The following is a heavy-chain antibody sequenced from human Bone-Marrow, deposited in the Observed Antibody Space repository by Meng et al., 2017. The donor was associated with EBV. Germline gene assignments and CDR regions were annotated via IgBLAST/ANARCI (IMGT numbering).Heavy chain of an antibody. D-gene: IGHD3-22*01. V-gene: IGHV4-34*01. Sequence: HVQRQQWGGGLLKPSETLSLTCAVYGGSFSGYYWSWIRQPPGKGLEWIGEINHSGSTNYNPSLKSRVTISVDTSKNQFSLKLSSVTAADTAVYYCVGAHYGDSSGYYYAYWGQGTLVTVSS. CDR1: GGSFSGYY. CDR3: VGAHYGDSSGYYYAY. CDR2: INHSGST. J-gene: IGHJ4*02.